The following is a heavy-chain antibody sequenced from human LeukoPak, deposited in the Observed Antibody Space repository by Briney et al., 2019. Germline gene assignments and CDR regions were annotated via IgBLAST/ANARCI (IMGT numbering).Heavy chain of an antibody. CDR1: GFTFSSYA. V-gene: IGHV3-23*01. CDR3: AKGYSSSIRYRACLDY. Sequence: GGSLRLSCAASGFTFSSYAMSWVRQAPGKGLEWVSGISGSGGSTYYADSVKGRFTISRDNSKNTLYLQMNSLRAEDTAVYYCAKGYSSSIRYRACLDYWGRGTLVTVSS. D-gene: IGHD6-13*01. CDR2: ISGSGGST. J-gene: IGHJ4*02.